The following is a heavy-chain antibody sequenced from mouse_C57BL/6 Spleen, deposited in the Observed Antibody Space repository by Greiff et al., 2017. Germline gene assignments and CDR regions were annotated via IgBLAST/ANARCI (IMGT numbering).Heavy chain of an antibody. Sequence: EVQLQQSGPVLARPGASVKMSCKTSGYTFTSYWMHWVKQRPGPGLEWIGAIYPGNSDTSYNQKFQGKAKLPAVTSASTAYMELSSLTNEDSAVYYCTKSLYYGSSYYAMDYWGQGTSVTVSS. D-gene: IGHD1-1*01. V-gene: IGHV1-5*01. CDR2: IYPGNSDT. CDR1: GYTFTSYW. CDR3: TKSLYYGSSYYAMDY. J-gene: IGHJ4*01.